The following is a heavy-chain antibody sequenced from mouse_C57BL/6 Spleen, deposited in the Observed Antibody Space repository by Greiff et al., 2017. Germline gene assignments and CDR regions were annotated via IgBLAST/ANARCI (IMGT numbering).Heavy chain of an antibody. J-gene: IGHJ1*03. Sequence: QVQLQQPGAELVKPGASVKLSCKASGYTFTSYWMPWVKQRPGQGLEWIGMIHPNSGSTNYNEKFKSKATLTVDKSSSTAYMQLSSLTSEDSAVYYCARGNGDWYFDVWGTGTTVTVSS. CDR1: GYTFTSYW. CDR3: ARGNGDWYFDV. V-gene: IGHV1-64*01. CDR2: IHPNSGST.